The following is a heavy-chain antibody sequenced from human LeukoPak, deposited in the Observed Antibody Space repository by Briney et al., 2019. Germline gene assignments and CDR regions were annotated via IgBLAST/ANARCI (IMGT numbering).Heavy chain of an antibody. V-gene: IGHV4-59*01. J-gene: IGHJ4*02. CDR2: IYYSGST. Sequence: PSETLSLTCTVSGGSISSYYWSWIRQPPGKGLEWIGYIYYSGSTNYNPSLKSRVTISVDTSKNQFSLKLSSVTAADTAVYYCARDGEMATNPYYFDYWGQGTLVTVSS. CDR3: ARDGEMATNPYYFDY. CDR1: GGSISSYY. D-gene: IGHD5-24*01.